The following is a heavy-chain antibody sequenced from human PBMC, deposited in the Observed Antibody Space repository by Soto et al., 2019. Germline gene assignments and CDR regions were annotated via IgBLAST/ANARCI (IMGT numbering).Heavy chain of an antibody. D-gene: IGHD3-3*02. CDR1: GFTFSSYW. V-gene: IGHV3-74*01. CDR2: INSDGSST. J-gene: IGHJ5*02. Sequence: GGSLRLSCAASGFTFSSYWMHWVRQAPGKGLVWVSRINSDGSSTTYADSVKGRFTISRDNAKNTLYLQMNSLRADDTAVYYCASACHFWSGYFSLDPWGQGTLVTVSS. CDR3: ASACHFWSGYFSLDP.